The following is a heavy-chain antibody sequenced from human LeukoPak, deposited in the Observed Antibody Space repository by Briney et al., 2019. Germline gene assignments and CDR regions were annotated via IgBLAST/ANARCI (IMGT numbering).Heavy chain of an antibody. CDR1: GFIFTSYE. CDR3: AKDPGDYDSSGCLDY. CDR2: ISGSGGST. V-gene: IGHV3-23*01. D-gene: IGHD3-22*01. Sequence: GGSLRLSCAASGFIFTSYEITWVRQAPGKGLEWVSAISGSGGSTYYADSVKGRFTISRDNSKNTLYLQMNSLRAEDTAVYYCAKDPGDYDSSGCLDYWGQGTLVTVSS. J-gene: IGHJ4*02.